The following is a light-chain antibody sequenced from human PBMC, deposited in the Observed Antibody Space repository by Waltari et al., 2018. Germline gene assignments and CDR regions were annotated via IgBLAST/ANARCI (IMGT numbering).Light chain of an antibody. Sequence: QLVLTQSPSASASLGASVKLTCTLSSGHSSNVIAWLQQQPEKGPRYLMKVNSDGRHNKGDEIPDRFSGSSSGAERYLTISGLQSEDEADYYCQTGGHGTWVFGGGTKLTVL. CDR2: VNSDGRH. CDR3: QTGGHGTWV. CDR1: SGHSSNV. J-gene: IGLJ3*02. V-gene: IGLV4-69*01.